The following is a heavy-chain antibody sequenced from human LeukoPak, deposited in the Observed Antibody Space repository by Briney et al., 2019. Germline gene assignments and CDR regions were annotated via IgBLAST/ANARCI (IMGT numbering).Heavy chain of an antibody. J-gene: IGHJ4*02. D-gene: IGHD4-23*01. CDR2: IKQDGTEK. Sequence: GESLRLSCAASGFSFTTYWMSWVRQAPGKGLEWVANIKQDGTEKYYVDSVKGRFTISRDNGKNSLYLQMNSLRAEDTAVYYCARVYGGSDYWGQGTLVTVSS. V-gene: IGHV3-7*03. CDR1: GFSFTTYW. CDR3: ARVYGGSDY.